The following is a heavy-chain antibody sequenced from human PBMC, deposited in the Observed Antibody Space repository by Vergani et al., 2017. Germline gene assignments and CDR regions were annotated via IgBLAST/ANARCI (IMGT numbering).Heavy chain of an antibody. CDR2: IYSSGST. Sequence: QVQLQESGPGLLKPSQTLSLTCSVAGDSISSGNYYWNWIRQPAGKGLEWMGRIYSSGSTSYNPSIKSRITMSLDTSKNQFSLGLSSVTAADTAVYYCARGTFFHAFDNWGQGTVVTVSS. J-gene: IGHJ3*02. D-gene: IGHD1-26*01. V-gene: IGHV4-61*02. CDR3: ARGTFFHAFDN. CDR1: GDSISSGNYY.